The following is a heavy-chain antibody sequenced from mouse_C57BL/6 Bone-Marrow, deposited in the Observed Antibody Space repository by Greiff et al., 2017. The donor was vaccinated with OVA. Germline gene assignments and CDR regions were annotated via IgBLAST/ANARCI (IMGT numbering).Heavy chain of an antibody. V-gene: IGHV5-6*01. D-gene: IGHD1-1*01. CDR2: ISSGGSYT. CDR1: GFTFSSYG. J-gene: IGHJ2*01. Sequence: EVQLVESGGDLVKPGGSLKLSCAASGFTFSSYGISCVRQTNDQRLEWVATISSGGSYTYYPDSVKGRFTISRDNAKNTLYLQMSSLKSEDTAMYYCARHYYGSSYYWGQGTTLTVSS. CDR3: ARHYYGSSYY.